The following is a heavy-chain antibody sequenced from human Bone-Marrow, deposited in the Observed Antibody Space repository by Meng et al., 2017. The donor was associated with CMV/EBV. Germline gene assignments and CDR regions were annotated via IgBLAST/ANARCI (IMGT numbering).Heavy chain of an antibody. V-gene: IGHV4-59*11. CDR3: ARGDHYDFHFNS. CDR1: GGSISRHY. Sequence: GSLRLSCSISGGSISRHYLSWIRQPPGKGLEWVGSVSYTGNTYYSPSLKGRITVSLDTSKNRFSLTLNSVTAADTAVYFSARGDHYDFHFNSCGQGALVTVSS. CDR2: VSYTGNT. D-gene: IGHD3-3*01. J-gene: IGHJ4*02.